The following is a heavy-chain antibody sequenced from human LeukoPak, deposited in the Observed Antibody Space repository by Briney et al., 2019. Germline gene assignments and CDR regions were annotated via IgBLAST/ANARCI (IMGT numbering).Heavy chain of an antibody. CDR2: INWNGGST. J-gene: IGHJ4*02. V-gene: IGHV3-20*04. D-gene: IGHD6-13*01. Sequence: GGSLRLSCAASGFTFDDYGMSWVRQAPGKGLEWVSGINWNGGSTGYADSVKGRFTISRDNAKNSLYLQMNSLRAEDTALYYCARDGLVSSSWVYFDYWGQGTLVTVSS. CDR3: ARDGLVSSSWVYFDY. CDR1: GFTFDDYG.